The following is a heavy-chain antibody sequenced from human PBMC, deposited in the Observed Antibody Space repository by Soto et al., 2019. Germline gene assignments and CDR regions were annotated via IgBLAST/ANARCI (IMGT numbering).Heavy chain of an antibody. D-gene: IGHD2-15*01. V-gene: IGHV4-39*01. CDR3: ARRDCSAGLCHYFDY. J-gene: IGHJ4*02. CDR1: GFTFSSYA. Sequence: GSLRLSCAASGFTFSSYAMSWVRQAPGKGLEWIGIINYSGTTYYNPSLKSRVTMSVDTSKNQFSLKLSAMTAADAAVYFCARRDCSAGLCHYFDYWGQGTLVTVSS. CDR2: INYSGTT.